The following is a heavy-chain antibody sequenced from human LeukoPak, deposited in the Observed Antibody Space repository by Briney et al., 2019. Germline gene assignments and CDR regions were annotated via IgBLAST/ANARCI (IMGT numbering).Heavy chain of an antibody. Sequence: GGSLRLSCAASGFTFSSYSMKWVRQAPGKGLEWVSYISSSSSTIYYADSVKGRFTISRDNAKNSPYLQMNSLRAEDTAVYYCARDLHSYGYWGQGTLVTVSS. D-gene: IGHD5-18*01. CDR3: ARDLHSYGY. V-gene: IGHV3-48*01. J-gene: IGHJ4*02. CDR1: GFTFSSYS. CDR2: ISSSSSTI.